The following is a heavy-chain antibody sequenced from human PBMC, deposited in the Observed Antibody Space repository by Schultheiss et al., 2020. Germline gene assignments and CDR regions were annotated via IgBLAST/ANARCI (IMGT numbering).Heavy chain of an antibody. V-gene: IGHV2-26*01. J-gene: IGHJ4*02. CDR1: GFSLSNARMG. D-gene: IGHD5-18*01. Sequence: SGPTLVKPTETLTLTCTVSGFSLSNARMGVSWIRQPPGKALEWLAHIFSNDEKSYSTSLKSRLTISKDTSKSQVVLTMTNMDPVDTATYYCARIRYSYGFYYFDYWGQGTLVNVSS. CDR3: ARIRYSYGFYYFDY. CDR2: IFSNDEK.